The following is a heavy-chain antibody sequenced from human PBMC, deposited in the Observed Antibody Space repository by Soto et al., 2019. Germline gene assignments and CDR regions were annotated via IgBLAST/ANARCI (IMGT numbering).Heavy chain of an antibody. D-gene: IGHD4-17*01. CDR3: ARIGGTPDYGDYAEYYYYYTDV. CDR2: IYYSGST. Sequence: PSETLSLTCTVSGGSISSGCYYWSWIRQHPGKGLEWIGYIYYSGSTYYNPSLKSRVTISVDTSKNQFSLKLSSVTAADTAVYYCARIGGTPDYGDYAEYYYYYTDVWGKGTTVTVSS. CDR1: GGSISSGCYY. V-gene: IGHV4-31*03. J-gene: IGHJ6*03.